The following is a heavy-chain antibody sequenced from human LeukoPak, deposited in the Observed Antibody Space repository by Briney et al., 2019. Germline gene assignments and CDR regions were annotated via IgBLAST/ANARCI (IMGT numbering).Heavy chain of an antibody. CDR3: AGSLGYCSSTSCYPYYMDV. J-gene: IGHJ6*03. D-gene: IGHD2-2*01. CDR1: GGSFSGYY. V-gene: IGHV4-34*01. CDR2: IYYSGST. Sequence: SETLSLTYAVYGGSFSGYYWGWIRQPPGKGLEWIGSIYYSGSTYYNPSLKSRVTISVDTSKNQFSLKLSSVTAADTAVYYCAGSLGYCSSTSCYPYYMDVWGKGTTVTVSS.